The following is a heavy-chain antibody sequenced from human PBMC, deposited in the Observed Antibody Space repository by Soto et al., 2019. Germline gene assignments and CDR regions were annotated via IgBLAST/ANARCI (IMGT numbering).Heavy chain of an antibody. CDR1: GYTFTSYY. CDR3: ARSVGASGSTYSAFYI. Sequence: ASVKVSCKASGYTFTSYYMHWVRQAPGQGLEWMGIINPSGGRTSSAQKFQGRVTMTRDTSTSTVYMELSSLRSEDTAVYYCARSVGASGSTYSAFYIWGQGTMVTVSS. D-gene: IGHD3-10*01. J-gene: IGHJ3*02. V-gene: IGHV1-46*01. CDR2: INPSGGRT.